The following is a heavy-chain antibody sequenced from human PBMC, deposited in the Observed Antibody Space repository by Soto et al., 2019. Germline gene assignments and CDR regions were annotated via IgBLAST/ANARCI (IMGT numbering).Heavy chain of an antibody. Sequence: EVQLVESGGGLVQPGRSLRLSCAASGFTFDDYAMHWVRQAPGKGLEWVSGISWNSGSIGYADSVTGRFTISRDNAKNSLYPQMNSLRAENTALYYYAKDLNSGYDRRISPIDYLGQGTLVTVSS. CDR2: ISWNSGSI. CDR1: GFTFDDYA. J-gene: IGHJ4*02. V-gene: IGHV3-9*01. D-gene: IGHD5-12*01. CDR3: AKDLNSGYDRRISPIDY.